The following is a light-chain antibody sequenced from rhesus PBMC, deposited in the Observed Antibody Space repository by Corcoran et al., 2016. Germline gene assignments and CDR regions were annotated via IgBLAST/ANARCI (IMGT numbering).Light chain of an antibody. J-gene: IGKJ3*01. CDR2: SAS. V-gene: IGKV1-46*01. CDR1: QSFSNS. CDR3: QQYYNYPFT. Sequence: DIQMTQSPSSLSASVGDTVTITCRASQSFSNSLAWYQQQPGKAPKLLIYSASSLQFGVPSRFSGSKSGTDFTLTISSLQPEVIASYYCQQYYNYPFTFGPGTKLGIK.